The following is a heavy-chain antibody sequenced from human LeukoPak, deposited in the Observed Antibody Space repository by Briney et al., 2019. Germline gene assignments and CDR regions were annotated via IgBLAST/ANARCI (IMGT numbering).Heavy chain of an antibody. J-gene: IGHJ6*02. V-gene: IGHV3-30-3*01. CDR1: GFTFSRYA. CDR2: ISSDGSKK. D-gene: IGHD2-21*02. Sequence: GGSLRLSCAASGFTFSRYAVHWLRQAPGKGLEGVAVISSDGSKKYYADSVKGRFTISRDNSKNTLYLQVNSLRAEDTAVYYCARAEGSDSLNYYGMDVWGQGTTVTVSS. CDR3: ARAEGSDSLNYYGMDV.